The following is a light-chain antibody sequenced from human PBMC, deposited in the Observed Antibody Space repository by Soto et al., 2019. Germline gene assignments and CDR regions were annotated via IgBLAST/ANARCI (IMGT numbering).Light chain of an antibody. Sequence: EIVLTQSPGTLSLSPGERVTLSCRASQSISGNYLAWYQHKPGQAPRLLISGTYAMATGIPDRFSGSGSGTDFSLTISRLEPEDFAVYYCQQYGDSLSITFGQGTRLEIK. CDR3: QQYGDSLSIT. CDR2: GTY. CDR1: QSISGNY. J-gene: IGKJ5*01. V-gene: IGKV3-20*01.